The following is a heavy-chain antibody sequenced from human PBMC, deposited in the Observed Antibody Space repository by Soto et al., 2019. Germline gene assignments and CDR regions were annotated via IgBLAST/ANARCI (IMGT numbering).Heavy chain of an antibody. J-gene: IGHJ4*02. CDR2: VSYDGINK. CDR1: GFTFSSYG. Sequence: QVQLVESGGGVVQPGRSLRLSCAASGFTFSSYGMHWVRQAPGKGLEWVAVVSYDGINKYYADSVKGRFTISRDNSKNTLSLQMNSLRTDDTAVYYCARDPWRLDTATLDYWGQGTLVTVSS. CDR3: ARDPWRLDTATLDY. V-gene: IGHV3-30*19. D-gene: IGHD5-18*01.